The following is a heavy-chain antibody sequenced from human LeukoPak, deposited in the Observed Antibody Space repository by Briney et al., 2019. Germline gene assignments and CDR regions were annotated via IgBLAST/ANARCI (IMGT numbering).Heavy chain of an antibody. V-gene: IGHV1-2*02. D-gene: IGHD4-17*01. CDR1: GYTLTGYY. CDR3: ARTRGYGDFYFDY. Sequence: ASVKASCKASGYTLTGYYMHWVRQAPGQGLEWMGWINPNSGGTNYAQKSQGRVTMTRDTSISTAYMELSRLRSDDTAVYYCARTRGYGDFYFDYWGQGTLVTVSS. CDR2: INPNSGGT. J-gene: IGHJ4*02.